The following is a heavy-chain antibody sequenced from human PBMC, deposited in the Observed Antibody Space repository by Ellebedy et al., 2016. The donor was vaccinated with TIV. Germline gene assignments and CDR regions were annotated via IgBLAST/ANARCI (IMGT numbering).Heavy chain of an antibody. J-gene: IGHJ6*02. CDR2: VSYNGTT. CDR3: ARVQLRLQPMDGMDV. V-gene: IGHV4-59*12. CDR1: GGFISSYF. Sequence: SETLSLTCTVSGGFISSYFWSWIRQPPGKGLEWIGYVSYNGTTNYSPSLKSRVAISVDTSKNQFSLKLSSVTAADTAVYYCARVQLRLQPMDGMDVWGQGTTVTVSS. D-gene: IGHD5-24*01.